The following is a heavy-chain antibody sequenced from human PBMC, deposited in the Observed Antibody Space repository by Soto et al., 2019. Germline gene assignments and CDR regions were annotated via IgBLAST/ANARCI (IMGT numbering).Heavy chain of an antibody. J-gene: IGHJ4*02. V-gene: IGHV4-31*03. Sequence: QVQLQESGPGLVKPSQTLSLTCTVSGGSISSGGYYWSWIRQHPGKGLEWIGYISYSGSTYYNPSLGSRFTKSVDTSKNQFSMRLSFVAAADTAGYYCARDAISRHSIWGQGTLVTVSS. CDR3: ARDAISRHSI. CDR2: ISYSGST. D-gene: IGHD3-22*01. CDR1: GGSISSGGYY.